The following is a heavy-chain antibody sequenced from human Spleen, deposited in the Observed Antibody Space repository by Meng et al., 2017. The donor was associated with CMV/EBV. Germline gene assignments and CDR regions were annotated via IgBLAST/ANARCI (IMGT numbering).Heavy chain of an antibody. CDR2: ISAYNGNT. J-gene: IGHJ5*02. D-gene: IGHD6-13*01. CDR3: ARHLIAAAGTGWFDP. V-gene: IGHV1-18*01. CDR1: GYTFTSYG. Sequence: ASVKVSCKASGYTFTSYGISWVRQAPGQGLEWMGWISAYNGNTNYAQKLQGRVTMTTDTSTSTAYMELRSLRSDDTAVYYCARHLIAAAGTGWFDPWGQGTLVTVSS.